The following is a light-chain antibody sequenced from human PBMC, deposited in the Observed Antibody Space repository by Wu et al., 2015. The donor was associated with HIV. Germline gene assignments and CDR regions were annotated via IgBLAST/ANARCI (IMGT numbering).Light chain of an antibody. V-gene: IGKV3-20*01. J-gene: IGKJ1*01. Sequence: EIVLRQSPGTLSLSPGERAIFSCRASHNINNRYLAWYQQKLGQAPRLLISNAIIRATGIPDRFSGFASGTDFSLIISTLEPEDFAVYYCQQYSSSPRTFGQGTKLDFK. CDR2: NAI. CDR3: QQYSSSPRT. CDR1: HNINNRY.